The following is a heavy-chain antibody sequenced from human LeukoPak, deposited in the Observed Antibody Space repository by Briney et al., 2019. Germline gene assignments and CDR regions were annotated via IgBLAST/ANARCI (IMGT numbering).Heavy chain of an antibody. CDR1: GYTFTSYI. CDR3: ARDLRGYYYDSSGA. D-gene: IGHD3-22*01. CDR2: ISAYNGNT. Sequence: GASVKVSCKASGYTFTSYIISWVRQAPGQGLEWMGWISAYNGNTNYAQKLQGRVTMTTDTSTSTAYMELRSLRSDDTAVYYCARDLRGYYYDSSGAWGQGTLVTVSS. J-gene: IGHJ4*02. V-gene: IGHV1-18*01.